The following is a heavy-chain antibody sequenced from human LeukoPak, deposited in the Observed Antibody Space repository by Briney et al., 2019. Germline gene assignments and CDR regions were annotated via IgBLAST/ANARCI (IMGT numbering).Heavy chain of an antibody. CDR2: IYYTGST. J-gene: IGHJ4*02. CDR1: GGSISYYY. Sequence: SETLSLTCTVSGGSISYYYWSWIRQRPGKGLESIGHIYYTGSTNYNPSLKSRVTISVDTSKNQFSLKVSSVTAADTAVYYCARGMTLPGYWGQGTLVTVSS. V-gene: IGHV4-59*01. CDR3: ARGMTLPGY. D-gene: IGHD2-8*01.